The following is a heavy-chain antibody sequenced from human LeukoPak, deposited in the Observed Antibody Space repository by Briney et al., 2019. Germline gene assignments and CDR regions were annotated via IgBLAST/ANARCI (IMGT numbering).Heavy chain of an antibody. Sequence: GGSLRLSCAASGYSFRISAMCWVCEAPGKGREWGSGISGRGGSTYYADSLKGHFTISRDNSTNTRYLQMNTPRAQDTALYYFAKDLIAYSYGCAGRSNFDYWGQGTLVIVSS. CDR1: GYSFRISA. CDR3: AKDLIAYSYGCAGRSNFDY. D-gene: IGHD5-18*01. V-gene: IGHV3-23*01. CDR2: ISGRGGST. J-gene: IGHJ4*02.